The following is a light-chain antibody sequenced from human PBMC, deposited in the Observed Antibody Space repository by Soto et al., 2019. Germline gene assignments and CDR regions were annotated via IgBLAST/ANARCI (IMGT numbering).Light chain of an antibody. V-gene: IGKV3-11*01. Sequence: EIVLTQSPATLSLSPGERATLSCRASQSVSSYLAWYQQKPGQAPRLLIYDASNRATGIPARFSGSGSGTDFPLPISSLEPEDFAVYYCQQRSNWPVALTFGGGTKVEIK. CDR1: QSVSSY. J-gene: IGKJ4*01. CDR3: QQRSNWPVALT. CDR2: DAS.